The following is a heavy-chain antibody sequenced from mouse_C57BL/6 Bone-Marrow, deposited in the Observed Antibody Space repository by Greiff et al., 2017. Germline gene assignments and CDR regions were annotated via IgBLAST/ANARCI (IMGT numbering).Heavy chain of an antibody. J-gene: IGHJ3*01. CDR2: IYPRDGST. D-gene: IGHD1-1*01. V-gene: IGHV1-78*01. CDR3: AREWPDYYGSSYSAWFAY. Sequence: VQVVESDAELVKPGASVKISCKVSGYTFTDHTIHWMKQRPEQGLEWIGYIYPRDGSTKYNEKFKGKATLTADKSSSTAYMQLNSLTSEDSAVYFGAREWPDYYGSSYSAWFAYWGQGTLVTVSA. CDR1: GYTFTDHT.